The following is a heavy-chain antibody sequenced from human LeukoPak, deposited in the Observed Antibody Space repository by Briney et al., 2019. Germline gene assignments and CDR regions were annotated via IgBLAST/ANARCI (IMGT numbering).Heavy chain of an antibody. CDR2: ISSSSSYI. CDR1: GFTFSSYA. J-gene: IGHJ4*02. V-gene: IGHV3-21*01. CDR3: AREDAGITMVRGVSES. Sequence: GGSLRLSCAASGFTFSSYAMSWVRQAPGKGLEWVSSISSSSSYIYYADSVKGRFTISRDNAKNSLYLQMNSLRAEDTAVYYCAREDAGITMVRGVSESWGQGTLVTVSS. D-gene: IGHD3-10*01.